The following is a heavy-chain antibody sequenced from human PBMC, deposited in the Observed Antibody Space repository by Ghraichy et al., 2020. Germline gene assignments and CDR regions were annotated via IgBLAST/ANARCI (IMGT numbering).Heavy chain of an antibody. V-gene: IGHV3-23*01. Sequence: GGSLRLSCAASGFIFSSFAMSWVRQAPGKGLEWVSAISSSGSSTYYADSVKGRFTISRDNSKNTLYLQMNSLRAEDTALYYCAKRIVYGSGSYPDYWGQGALVTVSS. CDR2: ISSSGSST. D-gene: IGHD3-10*01. CDR3: AKRIVYGSGSYPDY. CDR1: GFIFSSFA. J-gene: IGHJ4*02.